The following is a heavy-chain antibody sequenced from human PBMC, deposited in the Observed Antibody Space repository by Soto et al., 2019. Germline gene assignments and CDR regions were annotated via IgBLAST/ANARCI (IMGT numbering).Heavy chain of an antibody. CDR2: IYTSGST. J-gene: IGHJ3*02. Sequence: PSETLSLTSTVSGGSISSYYWSWIRQPAGKGLEWIGRIYTSGSTNYNPSLKSRVTMSVDTSKNQFSLKLSSVTAADTAVYYCASTNWGTTVRTRGAFDIWGQGTMVTVSS. V-gene: IGHV4-4*07. CDR3: ASTNWGTTVRTRGAFDI. CDR1: GGSISSYY. D-gene: IGHD4-17*01.